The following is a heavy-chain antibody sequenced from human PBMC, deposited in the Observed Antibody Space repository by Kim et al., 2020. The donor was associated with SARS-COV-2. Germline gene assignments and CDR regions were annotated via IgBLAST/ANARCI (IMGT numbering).Heavy chain of an antibody. Sequence: SETLSLTCTVSGGSISSGGYYWSWIRQHPGKGLEWIGYIYYSGSTYYNPSLKSRVTISVDTSKNQFSLKLSSVTAADTAVYYCAREGVYYDILTGYPENWFDPWGQGTLVTVSS. CDR1: GGSISSGGYY. CDR3: AREGVYYDILTGYPENWFDP. D-gene: IGHD3-9*01. CDR2: IYYSGST. V-gene: IGHV4-31*03. J-gene: IGHJ5*02.